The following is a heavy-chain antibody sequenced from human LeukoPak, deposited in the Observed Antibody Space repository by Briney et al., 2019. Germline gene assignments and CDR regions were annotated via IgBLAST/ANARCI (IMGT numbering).Heavy chain of an antibody. CDR3: AKDRGRTKGAFDI. Sequence: GGSLRRYCAASGFTFDDYAMHWLGPAPGKGLEWVSLISGDGGSTYYADSVKGRFTISRDNSKNSLYLQMNSLRTEDTALYYCAKDRGRTKGAFDIWGQRTMVTVSS. CDR2: ISGDGGST. CDR1: GFTFDDYA. J-gene: IGHJ3*02. D-gene: IGHD1-26*01. V-gene: IGHV3-43*02.